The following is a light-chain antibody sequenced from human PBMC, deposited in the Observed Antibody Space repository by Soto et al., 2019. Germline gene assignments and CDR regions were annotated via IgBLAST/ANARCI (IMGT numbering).Light chain of an antibody. CDR1: SGHGNYV. Sequence: QPVLTQSPSASASLGASVKLTCTLSSGHGNYVIAWHQQQPEKGPRYLMKVKSDGSHNKGDEIPDRFSGSSTGAERYLAISSLQCEDGADYSCQTWDTGIVVFGGGTKVTVL. CDR2: VKSDGSH. CDR3: QTWDTGIVV. V-gene: IGLV4-69*01. J-gene: IGLJ2*01.